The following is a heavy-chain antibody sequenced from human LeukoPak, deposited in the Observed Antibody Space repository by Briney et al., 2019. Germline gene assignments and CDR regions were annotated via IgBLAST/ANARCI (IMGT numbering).Heavy chain of an antibody. CDR1: GFTFSSYW. CDR3: ARDHANYDFWSGYYTPYNWFDP. D-gene: IGHD3-3*01. Sequence: PGGSLRLSCAASGFTFSSYWMSWVRQAPGKGLEWVANIKQDGSGKYYVDSVKGRFTISRDNAKNSLYLQMNSLRAEDTAVYYCARDHANYDFWSGYYTPYNWFDPWGQGTLVTVSS. J-gene: IGHJ5*02. V-gene: IGHV3-7*01. CDR2: IKQDGSGK.